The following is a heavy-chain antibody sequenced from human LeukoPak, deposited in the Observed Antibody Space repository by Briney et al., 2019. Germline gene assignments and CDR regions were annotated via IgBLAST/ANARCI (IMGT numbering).Heavy chain of an antibody. Sequence: GGSQRLSCAVSGVTVSSSYMSWVRQAPGKGLEWVSVIYSGGSTYYADSVKGRFTIARDNSKNTLYLQVNSLRAEDTAVYYCARESNYDYWGQGTLVTVSS. V-gene: IGHV3-66*02. CDR1: GVTVSSSY. J-gene: IGHJ4*02. CDR2: IYSGGST. CDR3: ARESNYDY.